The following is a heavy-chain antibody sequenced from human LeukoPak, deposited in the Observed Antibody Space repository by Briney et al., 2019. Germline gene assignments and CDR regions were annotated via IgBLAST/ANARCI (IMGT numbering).Heavy chain of an antibody. V-gene: IGHV3-7*01. Sequence: GGSLRLSCAASGFTFSSYWMSWVRQAPGKGLEWVANIKQDGSEKSYVDSVKGRFTISRDNAKNSMYLQMNSLRAADTAVYYCARDQRYCGSSCCPCVPFDWWGKGTLGTVSA. CDR2: IKQDGSEK. D-gene: IGHD2-2*01. CDR3: ARDQRYCGSSCCPCVPFDW. CDR1: GFTFSSYW. J-gene: IGHJ4*02.